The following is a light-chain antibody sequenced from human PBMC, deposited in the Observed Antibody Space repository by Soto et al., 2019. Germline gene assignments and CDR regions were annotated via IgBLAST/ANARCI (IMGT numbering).Light chain of an antibody. CDR1: SSDVGSYNR. V-gene: IGLV2-18*02. CDR2: EVS. J-gene: IGLJ2*01. Sequence: QSALTQPPSVSGSPGQSVTISCTGTSSDVGSYNRVSWYQQSPGTAPKLMIYEVSNRPSGVPDRFSGSKSGNTASLTISGLQAEDDADYYCSSYTTSITWVFGGGTKLTVL. CDR3: SSYTTSITWV.